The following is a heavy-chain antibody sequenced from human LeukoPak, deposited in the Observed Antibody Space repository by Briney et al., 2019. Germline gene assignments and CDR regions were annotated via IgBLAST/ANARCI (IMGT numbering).Heavy chain of an antibody. CDR1: GFTFSSYS. V-gene: IGHV3-21*01. Sequence: PGGSLRLSCAASGFTFSSYSMNWVRQAPGKGLEWVSSISSSSSYIYYADSVKGRFTISRDNAKNSLYLQMNRLKAEDTSVYYCARRDSSGYYYRFDYWGQGTLVTVSS. CDR3: ARRDSSGYYYRFDY. J-gene: IGHJ4*02. D-gene: IGHD3-22*01. CDR2: ISSSSSYI.